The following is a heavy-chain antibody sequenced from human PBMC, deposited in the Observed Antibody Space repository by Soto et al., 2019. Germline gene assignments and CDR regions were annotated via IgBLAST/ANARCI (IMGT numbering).Heavy chain of an antibody. Sequence: GESLKISCKGSGYSFAGYWITWVRQKPGKGLEWMGRIDPSDSQTYYSPSFRGHVTISATRSITTVFLQWSSLRASDTAMYYCARQIYDSDTGPNFQYYFDSWGQGTPVTVSS. CDR3: ARQIYDSDTGPNFQYYFDS. D-gene: IGHD3-22*01. J-gene: IGHJ4*02. V-gene: IGHV5-10-1*01. CDR2: IDPSDSQT. CDR1: GYSFAGYW.